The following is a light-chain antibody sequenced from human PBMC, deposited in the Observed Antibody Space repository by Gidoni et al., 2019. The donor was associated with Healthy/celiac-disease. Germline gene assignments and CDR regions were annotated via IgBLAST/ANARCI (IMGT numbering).Light chain of an antibody. CDR1: QSVSSSY. CDR3: QQYGSSPGT. V-gene: IGKV3-20*01. CDR2: GAS. J-gene: IGKJ1*01. Sequence: EIVLTQSPGTLSLSPGERATLSYRASQSVSSSYLAWYQQKPGQAPRLLIYGASSRATGIPDRFSGSGSGTDFTLTISRLGPEDFAVYYCQQYGSSPGTFGQGTKVEIK.